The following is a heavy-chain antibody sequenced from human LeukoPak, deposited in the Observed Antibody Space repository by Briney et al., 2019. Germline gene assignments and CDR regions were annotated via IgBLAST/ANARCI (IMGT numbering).Heavy chain of an antibody. Sequence: SETLSLTCAVSGYSISSSNWWGWIRQPPGKGLEWIGYIYYSGSAYYNPSLKSRVTMSVDTSKNQFSLKLSSVTAVHTAVYYCARNQAVAGNHGAFDIWGQGTMVNVSS. D-gene: IGHD6-19*01. CDR1: GYSISSSNW. CDR2: IYYSGSA. CDR3: ARNQAVAGNHGAFDI. J-gene: IGHJ3*02. V-gene: IGHV4-28*01.